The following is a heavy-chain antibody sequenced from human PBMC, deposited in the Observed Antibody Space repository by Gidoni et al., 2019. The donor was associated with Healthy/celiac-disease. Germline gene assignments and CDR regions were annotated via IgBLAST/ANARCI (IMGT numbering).Heavy chain of an antibody. CDR1: GFPFSSYA. CDR2: ISGSGGST. V-gene: IGHV3-23*01. J-gene: IGHJ6*04. D-gene: IGHD4-17*01. CDR3: AKDPASYGDSSVDV. Sequence: EVQLLESGGGLVQPGGSLRLSCAASGFPFSSYAMSWVRQAPGKGREWFSAISGSGGSTYYADSVKGRFTISRDNSKNTLYLQMNSLRAEDTAVYYCAKDPASYGDSSVDVWGKGTTVTVSS.